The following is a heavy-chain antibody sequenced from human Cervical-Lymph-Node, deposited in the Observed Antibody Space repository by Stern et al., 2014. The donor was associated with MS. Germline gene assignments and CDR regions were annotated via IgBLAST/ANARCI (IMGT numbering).Heavy chain of an antibody. CDR2: IVPLFGTP. J-gene: IGHJ4*02. CDR3: ANRDMGYANGGHDY. V-gene: IGHV1-69*06. D-gene: IGHD2-15*01. Sequence: QVQLVQSGAEVKKPGSSVKVSCKASGGTFNNHAISWVRQARGQGLEWMGGIVPLFGTPDYARKFQGRVTITADKSTSTVHMYLSSLNREDPGIYYCANRDMGYANGGHDYWGQGTLVTVS. CDR1: GGTFNNHA.